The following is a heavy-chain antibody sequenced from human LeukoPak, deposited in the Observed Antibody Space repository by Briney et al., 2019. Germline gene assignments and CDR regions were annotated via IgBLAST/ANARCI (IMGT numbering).Heavy chain of an antibody. Sequence: GGSLRLSCAASGFTVSSSYMTWVRQAPGKGLEWVSYISSSGSTIYYADSVKGRFTISRGNAKNSLYLQMNSLRAEDTAVYYCARDFLTYYDSSSFYGDSCFDYWGQGILVTVSS. CDR3: ARDFLTYYDSSSFYGDSCFDY. V-gene: IGHV3-11*01. CDR2: ISSSGSTI. J-gene: IGHJ4*02. D-gene: IGHD3-22*01. CDR1: GFTVSSSY.